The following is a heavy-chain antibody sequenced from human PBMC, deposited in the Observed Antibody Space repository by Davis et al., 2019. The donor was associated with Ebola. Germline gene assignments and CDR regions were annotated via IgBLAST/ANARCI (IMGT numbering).Heavy chain of an antibody. Sequence: MPPETLSPTCTLSGGSISSGGYYWSWIRQHPGKGVEWTGYIYYSGSTYYNPSTKSRVTISVDTSKNQFSLKLSSVTAADTAVYYCARDLTNYYYGMDVWGQGTTVTVSS. CDR3: ARDLTNYYYGMDV. CDR2: IYYSGST. CDR1: GGSISSGGYY. D-gene: IGHD1-14*01. V-gene: IGHV4-31*03. J-gene: IGHJ6*02.